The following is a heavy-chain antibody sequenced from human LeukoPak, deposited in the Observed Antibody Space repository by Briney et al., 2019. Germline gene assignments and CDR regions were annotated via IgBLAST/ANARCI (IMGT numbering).Heavy chain of an antibody. J-gene: IGHJ3*02. V-gene: IGHV3-30*18. CDR3: AKDLSPSAWFVSGSDAFDI. CDR1: GFTFSTYG. D-gene: IGHD3-10*01. CDR2: ISYDGTNE. Sequence: GGSLRLSCAASGFTFSTYGMYWVRQAPGKGLEWVAVISYDGTNEYYADSVKGLFTISRDNSKNTLYLQMNSLRAEDTAVYYCAKDLSPSAWFVSGSDAFDIWGQGTMVTVSS.